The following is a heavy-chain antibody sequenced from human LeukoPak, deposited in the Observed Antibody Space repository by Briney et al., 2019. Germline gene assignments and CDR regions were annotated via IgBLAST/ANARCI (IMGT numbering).Heavy chain of an antibody. Sequence: GGSLRLSCAASGFTFSSYAMSWVRQAPGKGLEWVSAISGSGGSTYYADSVKGRFTISRDNSKNTLYLQMNSLRAEDTAVYYCAKVGLKYGVVPAGLRSYYFDYWGQGTLVTVSS. CDR3: AKVGLKYGVVPAGLRSYYFDY. J-gene: IGHJ4*02. CDR2: ISGSGGST. V-gene: IGHV3-23*01. CDR1: GFTFSSYA. D-gene: IGHD2-2*01.